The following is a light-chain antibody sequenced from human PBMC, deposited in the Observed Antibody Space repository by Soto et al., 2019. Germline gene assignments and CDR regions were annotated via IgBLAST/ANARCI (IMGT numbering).Light chain of an antibody. Sequence: QSVLPKPPSASGSPGQSVTISCTGTSSDVGGYNYVSWYQQYPGKAPRLMIYEVTKRPSGVPDRFSGSKSGNTASLTVSGLQAEDEADYYCSSYAGSNIPYVFGTGTKVTVL. CDR3: SSYAGSNIPYV. V-gene: IGLV2-8*01. CDR1: SSDVGGYNY. J-gene: IGLJ1*01. CDR2: EVT.